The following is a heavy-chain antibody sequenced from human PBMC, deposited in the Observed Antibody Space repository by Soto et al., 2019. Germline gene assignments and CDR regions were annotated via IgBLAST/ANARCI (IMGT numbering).Heavy chain of an antibody. CDR1: GGPFSGYY. D-gene: IGHD3-16*01. CDR3: ATGHYGYYFDY. J-gene: IGHJ4*02. CDR2: INHSGST. V-gene: IGHV4-34*01. Sequence: SETLSLTCAVYGGPFSGYYWSWIRQPPGKGLEWIGEINHSGSTNYNPSLKSRVTISVDTSKNQFSLKLSSVTAADTAVYYCATGHYGYYFDYWGQGTLVTVSS.